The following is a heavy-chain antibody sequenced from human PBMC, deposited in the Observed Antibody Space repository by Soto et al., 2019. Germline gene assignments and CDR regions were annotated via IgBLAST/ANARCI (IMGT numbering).Heavy chain of an antibody. CDR2: IWYDGSNK. J-gene: IGHJ4*02. CDR1: GFTFSSYG. CDR3: ARDGEGITMVRGVLPLREFDY. Sequence: GGSLRLSCAASGFTFSSYGMHWVRQAPGKGLEWVAVIWYDGSNKYYADSVKGRFTISRDNSKNTLYLQMNSLRAEDTAVYYCARDGEGITMVRGVLPLREFDYWGQGTLVTVSS. V-gene: IGHV3-33*01. D-gene: IGHD3-10*01.